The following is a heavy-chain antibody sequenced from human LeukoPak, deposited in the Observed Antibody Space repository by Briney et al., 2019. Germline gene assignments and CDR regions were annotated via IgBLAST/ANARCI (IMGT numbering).Heavy chain of an antibody. CDR1: GGSISSSSYY. J-gene: IGHJ6*02. D-gene: IGHD6-13*01. CDR2: IYYSGST. V-gene: IGHV4-39*07. Sequence: PSETLSLTCTVSGGSISSSSYYWGWIRQPPGKGLEWIGSIYYSGSTYYNPSLKSRVTISVDTSKNQFSLKLSSVTAADTAVYYCARGKSSSWGYYYGMDVWGQGTTVTVSS. CDR3: ARGKSSSWGYYYGMDV.